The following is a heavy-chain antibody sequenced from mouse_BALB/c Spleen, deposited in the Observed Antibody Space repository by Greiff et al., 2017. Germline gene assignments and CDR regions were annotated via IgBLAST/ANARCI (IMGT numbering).Heavy chain of an antibody. CDR2: INPSTGYT. Sequence: VKLQESGAELAKPGASVKMSCKASGYTFTSYWMHWVKQRPGQGLEWIGYINPSTGYTEYNQKFKDKATLTADKSSSTAYMQLSSLTSEDSAVYYCANTGTYWYFDVWGAGTTVTVSS. CDR1: GYTFTSYW. CDR3: ANTGTYWYFDV. V-gene: IGHV1-7*01. J-gene: IGHJ1*01. D-gene: IGHD4-1*01.